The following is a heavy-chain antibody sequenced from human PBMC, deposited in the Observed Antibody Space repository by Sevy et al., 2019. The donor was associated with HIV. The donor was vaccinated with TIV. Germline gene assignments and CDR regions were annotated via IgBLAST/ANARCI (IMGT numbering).Heavy chain of an antibody. CDR1: GFTFSYYS. CDR2: ISSAGSFI. D-gene: IGHD3-3*02. J-gene: IGHJ4*02. Sequence: GGSLRLSCAASGFTFSYYSLTWVRQAPGKGLEWVSSISSAGSFIYYADSVKGRFTISRDSAKSSLYLQMNSLGVEDTAVYYCARDEGSGHYIFGKLDYWGQVALVTVSS. V-gene: IGHV3-21*06. CDR3: ARDEGSGHYIFGKLDY.